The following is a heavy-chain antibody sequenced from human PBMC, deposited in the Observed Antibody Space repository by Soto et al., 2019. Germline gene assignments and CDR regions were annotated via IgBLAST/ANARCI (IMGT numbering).Heavy chain of an antibody. J-gene: IGHJ5*02. D-gene: IGHD6-19*01. Sequence: QVQLQESGPGLVKPSETLSLTCTVSGGSIISYYWSWIRQPPGKGLEWIGYIYYSGSTNYNPSLKSRVTISVDTSKNQFSLKLSSVTAADTAVYYCARGYSSGWAWFDPWGQGTLVTVSS. CDR2: IYYSGST. CDR1: GGSIISYY. V-gene: IGHV4-59*01. CDR3: ARGYSSGWAWFDP.